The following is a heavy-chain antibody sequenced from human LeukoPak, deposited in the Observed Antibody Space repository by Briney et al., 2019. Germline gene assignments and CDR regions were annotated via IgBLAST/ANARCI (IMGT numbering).Heavy chain of an antibody. V-gene: IGHV5-51*01. CDR2: IYPGDSDT. Sequence: GASLQISCKGSGYRFTSYWIGWVRQMPGKGLEWMGFIYPGDSDTRYSPSFQGQVTISADKSISTAYLQWSSLKASDTAMYYCAGHPGVIVPIDYWGQGTLVTVSS. J-gene: IGHJ4*02. D-gene: IGHD3-16*02. CDR3: AGHPGVIVPIDY. CDR1: GYRFTSYW.